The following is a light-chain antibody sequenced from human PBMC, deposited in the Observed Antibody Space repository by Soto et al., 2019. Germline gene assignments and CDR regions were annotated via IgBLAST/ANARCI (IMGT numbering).Light chain of an antibody. Sequence: EIVLTQSPATLSLSPGERATLSCRASQSVSSHSAWYQHKPGQAPRLLIYDASNRATGIPARFSGSGSGTDFTLTISSLEPEDFAVYYCQQRSNWPPFTFGPGTKVDI. J-gene: IGKJ3*01. CDR3: QQRSNWPPFT. V-gene: IGKV3-11*01. CDR1: QSVSSH. CDR2: DAS.